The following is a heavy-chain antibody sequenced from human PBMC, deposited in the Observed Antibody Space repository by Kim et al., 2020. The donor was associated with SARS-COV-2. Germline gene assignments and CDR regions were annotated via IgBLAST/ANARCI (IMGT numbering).Heavy chain of an antibody. CDR3: VRDGPPHDYQTAFDI. J-gene: IGHJ3*02. D-gene: IGHD3-16*01. CDR1: GFTLNTYN. CDR2: IDTGSNGI. Sequence: GGSLRLSCEASGFTLNTYNMNWVRQTPAKGLEWVSFIDTGSNGIFYADSVRGRFTVFRDKARNSVHLQMDSLRVEDTAVYYCVRDGPPHDYQTAFDIWGQGTMVTVSS. V-gene: IGHV3-21*01.